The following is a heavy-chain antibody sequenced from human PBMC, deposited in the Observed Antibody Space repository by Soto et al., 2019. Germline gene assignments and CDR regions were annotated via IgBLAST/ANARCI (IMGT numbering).Heavy chain of an antibody. Sequence: SETLSVTCTVSGGSISSSSYYWGWIRQPPGKGLEWIGSIYYSGSTYYNPSLKSRVTISVDTSKNQFSLKLSSVTAADTAVYYCARPNPEYYDILTGYFVTNWFDPWGQGTLVTVSS. V-gene: IGHV4-39*01. CDR3: ARPNPEYYDILTGYFVTNWFDP. J-gene: IGHJ5*02. CDR1: GGSISSSSYY. CDR2: IYYSGST. D-gene: IGHD3-9*01.